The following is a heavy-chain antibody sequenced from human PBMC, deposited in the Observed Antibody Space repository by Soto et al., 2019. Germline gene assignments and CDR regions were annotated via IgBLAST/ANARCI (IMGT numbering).Heavy chain of an antibody. Sequence: SETLSLTCTVSGGSISSSSYYWGWIRQPPGKGLEWIGSIYYSGSTYYNPSLKSRVTISVDTSKNQFSLKLSSVTAADTAVYYCARHLPPPYYYDSSGYRDYYYYGMDVWGQGTMVTVSS. V-gene: IGHV4-39*01. CDR1: GGSISSSSYY. J-gene: IGHJ6*02. CDR3: ARHLPPPYYYDSSGYRDYYYYGMDV. CDR2: IYYSGST. D-gene: IGHD3-22*01.